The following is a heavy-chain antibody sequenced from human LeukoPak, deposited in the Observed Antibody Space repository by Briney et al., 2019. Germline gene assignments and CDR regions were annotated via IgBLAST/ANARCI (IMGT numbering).Heavy chain of an antibody. CDR1: GFTFSSYW. Sequence: PGGSLRLSCAASGFTFSSYWLSWVRQAPGKGLEWVANIKQDGSEKYYVYSVKGRFTISRDNAKNSLYLEINSLTAEDPAVYYCAMFKRRDWSHWGQGTLVTVPS. CDR2: IKQDGSEK. J-gene: IGHJ4*02. D-gene: IGHD3-9*01. V-gene: IGHV3-7*01. CDR3: AMFKRRDWSH.